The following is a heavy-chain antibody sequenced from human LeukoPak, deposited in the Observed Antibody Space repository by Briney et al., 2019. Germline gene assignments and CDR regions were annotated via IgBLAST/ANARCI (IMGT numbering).Heavy chain of an antibody. J-gene: IGHJ6*02. CDR2: IYYSGNT. V-gene: IGHV4-31*03. Sequence: SETLSLTCTVSGGSTGSGGYYWTWIRQHPGKGLEWLGYIYYSGNTYYNPSLRSRLTISVDTSKNHFSLNLTSVTAADTAMYFCAREAFWRVIPTSTLGMDVWGQGTTVTVSS. CDR3: AREAFWRVIPTSTLGMDV. D-gene: IGHD3-16*02. CDR1: GGSTGSGGYY.